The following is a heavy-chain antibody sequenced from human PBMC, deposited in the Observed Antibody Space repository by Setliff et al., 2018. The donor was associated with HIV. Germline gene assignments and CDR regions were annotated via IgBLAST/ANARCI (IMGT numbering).Heavy chain of an antibody. Sequence: SETLSLTCGVSGGSIRGTSFYWGWIRQPPGKGLEWIANIYYSGHAYYNPSLESRVSISVDTSKNQFSLKMTSVTAADTATYYCARGVLYGLSEYWGTGSLVTVSS. CDR2: IYYSGHA. J-gene: IGHJ4*02. V-gene: IGHV4-39*01. CDR3: ARGVLYGLSEY. D-gene: IGHD3-10*01. CDR1: GGSIRGTSFY.